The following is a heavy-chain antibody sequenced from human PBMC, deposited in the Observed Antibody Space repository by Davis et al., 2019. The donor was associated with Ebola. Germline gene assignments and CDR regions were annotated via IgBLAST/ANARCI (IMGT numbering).Heavy chain of an antibody. CDR3: ARDHPPIVDIVLVPAAMWFDY. D-gene: IGHD2-2*03. J-gene: IGHJ5*01. Sequence: AASVKVSCKCKVSGYTLSELSMHWVRQAPGQGLEWMGYFDPEDGEAIYAQNFQGRVTMTEDTSTNTAYMELSGLRSEDTAVYYCARDHPPIVDIVLVPAAMWFDYWGQGTLVTVSS. CDR1: GYTLSELS. V-gene: IGHV1-24*01. CDR2: FDPEDGEA.